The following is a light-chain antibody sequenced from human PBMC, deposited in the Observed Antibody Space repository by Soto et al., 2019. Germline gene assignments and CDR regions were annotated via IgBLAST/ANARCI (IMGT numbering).Light chain of an antibody. CDR2: GAS. V-gene: IGKV3-20*01. CDR1: QSVSNNY. Sequence: EIVWTQSPGTLSLSPGARATLSCRASQSVSNNYLAWYQQKPGQAPRLLIYGASNRATGIPDMFSGSWSGTDFTLTISRLEPEDFAVYYCQQYGSSGTVGQGTKVEIK. CDR3: QQYGSSGT. J-gene: IGKJ1*01.